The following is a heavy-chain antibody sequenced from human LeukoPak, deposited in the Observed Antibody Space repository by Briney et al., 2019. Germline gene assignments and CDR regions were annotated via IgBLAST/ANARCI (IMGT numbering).Heavy chain of an antibody. CDR2: INPSGGST. CDR1: GYTFTPYY. Sequence: ASVKVSCKASGYTFTPYYMHWVRQAPGQGLEWMGIINPSGGSTSYAQKFQGRVTMTRDTSPSTVYMELRSLRSEDTGVYYCARWIECSSTSCYSDAFDIWGQGTMVTVSS. D-gene: IGHD2-2*01. V-gene: IGHV1-46*03. CDR3: ARWIECSSTSCYSDAFDI. J-gene: IGHJ3*02.